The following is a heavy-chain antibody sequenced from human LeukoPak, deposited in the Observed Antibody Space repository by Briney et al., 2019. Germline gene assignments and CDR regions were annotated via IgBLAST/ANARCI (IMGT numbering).Heavy chain of an antibody. V-gene: IGHV3-23*01. CDR2: ISGSGSST. CDR3: AKEMATIRAFDS. CDR1: GFTFSTYA. Sequence: GGSLRLSCAASGFTFSTYAMSWVRQAPGKGLEWVSVISGSGSSTYYADSVKGRFTISRDNSKNTLYLQMNSLRAEDTAVYYCAKEMATIRAFDSWGQGTMVTVSS. J-gene: IGHJ3*01. D-gene: IGHD5-24*01.